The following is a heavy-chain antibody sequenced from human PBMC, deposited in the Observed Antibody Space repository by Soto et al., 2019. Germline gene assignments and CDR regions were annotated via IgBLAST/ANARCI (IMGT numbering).Heavy chain of an antibody. V-gene: IGHV6-1*01. CDR3: ARGVSGWPNYYYYYGMDV. J-gene: IGHJ6*02. CDR2: TYYRSKWYN. D-gene: IGHD6-19*01. Sequence: PSQTLSLTCAISGNSVSSNIAAWNWIRQSPSRGLEWLGRTYYRSKWYNDYAVSVKSRITINPDTSKNQFSLQLNSVTPEDTAVYYCARGVSGWPNYYYYYGMDVWGQGTTVTVSS. CDR1: GNSVSSNIAA.